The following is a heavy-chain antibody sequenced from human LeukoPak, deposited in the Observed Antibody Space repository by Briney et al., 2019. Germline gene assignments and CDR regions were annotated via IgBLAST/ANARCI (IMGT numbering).Heavy chain of an antibody. CDR2: VDHTGST. J-gene: IGHJ4*02. V-gene: IGHV4-59*01. CDR1: DDSITMYY. D-gene: IGHD4-17*01. CDR3: ARFYDYGDYVGY. Sequence: SETLSLTCSVSDDSITMYYWTWIRQPPGKGLEWIGYVDHTGSTNFNPSLNGRVSISRDTTKNLFSLRLRSVTAADTAVYYCARFYDYGDYVGYWGEGTLVTVSS.